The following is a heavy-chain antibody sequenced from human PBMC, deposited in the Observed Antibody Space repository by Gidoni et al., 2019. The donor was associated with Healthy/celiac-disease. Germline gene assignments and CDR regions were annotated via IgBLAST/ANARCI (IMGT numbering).Heavy chain of an antibody. CDR2: ISGSGGST. D-gene: IGHD3-10*01. V-gene: IGHV3-23*01. J-gene: IGHJ6*02. CDR3: AKFGLWFGEDYYYGMDV. CDR1: GFTFSSYA. Sequence: GFTFSSYAMSWVRQAPGKGLEWVSAISGSGGSTYYADSVKGRFTISRDNSKNTLYLQMNSLRAEDTAVYYCAKFGLWFGEDYYYGMDVWGQGTTVTVSS.